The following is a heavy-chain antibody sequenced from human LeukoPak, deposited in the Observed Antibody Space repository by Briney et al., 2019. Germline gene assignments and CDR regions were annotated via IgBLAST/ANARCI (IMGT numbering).Heavy chain of an antibody. D-gene: IGHD4-11*01. J-gene: IGHJ4*02. CDR3: ATDLYSNDGPAYY. Sequence: GWSLRLSCAASGFTFSSYAMSWVRQAPGKGLEWVSTINGGGVNTHYADSVGGRFTISRDNSKNTLFLQMNSLRDEDTAVYYCATDLYSNDGPAYYSGQGNLVTVSS. V-gene: IGHV3-23*01. CDR1: GFTFSSYA. CDR2: INGGGVNT.